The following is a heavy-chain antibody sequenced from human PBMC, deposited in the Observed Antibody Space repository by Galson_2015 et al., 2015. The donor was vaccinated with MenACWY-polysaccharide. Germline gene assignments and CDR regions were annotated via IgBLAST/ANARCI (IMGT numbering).Heavy chain of an antibody. D-gene: IGHD3-10*02. Sequence: SETLSLTCGVSGGSVSNNKWWSWVRQPPGKGLEWIGEIYYSGTTNYNPSLKSRVTISVDNSKNQFSLRLTSVTAADTALYYCATTDLGCSFNYWGQGTLVTVSS. CDR1: GGSVSNNKW. CDR3: ATTDLGCSFNY. V-gene: IGHV4-4*02. J-gene: IGHJ4*02. CDR2: IYYSGTT.